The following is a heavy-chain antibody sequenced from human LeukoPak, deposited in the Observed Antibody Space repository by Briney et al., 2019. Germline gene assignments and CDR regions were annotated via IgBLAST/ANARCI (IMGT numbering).Heavy chain of an antibody. CDR2: TGGSGEKT. D-gene: IGHD3-10*01. J-gene: IGHJ4*02. V-gene: IGHV3-23*01. CDR1: GFDFSNYA. CDR3: AKAYYYGSGSNYVSFDC. Sequence: GGSLRLSCAASGFDFSNYAMTWVRQPPGRGLEWVSSTGGSGEKTLYADSVKGRFTISRDNSKNTLFLQMSSLGADDTALYYCAKAYYYGSGSNYVSFDCWGQGTLVTVSS.